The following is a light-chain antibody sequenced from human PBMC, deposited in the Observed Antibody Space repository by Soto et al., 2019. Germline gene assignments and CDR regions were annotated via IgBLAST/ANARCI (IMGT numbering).Light chain of an antibody. J-gene: IGLJ2*01. CDR1: SSNIGSNH. CDR3: ATWDNSLSAVL. V-gene: IGLV1-51*01. CDR2: DNN. Sequence: QSVLTQPPSVSAAPGQKVTISCSGRSSNIGSNHVSWYQQLPETAPKLLIYDNNERPSGIPDRFSGSKSGTSATLGITGLQTGDEADYYCATWDNSLSAVLFGGGTKLTVL.